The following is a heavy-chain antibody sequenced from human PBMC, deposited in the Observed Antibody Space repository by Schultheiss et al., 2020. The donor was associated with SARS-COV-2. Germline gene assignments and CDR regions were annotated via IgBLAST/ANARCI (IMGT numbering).Heavy chain of an antibody. D-gene: IGHD5-18*01. Sequence: SETLSLTCSVSGGSISGDGSYWHWIRQHPEKGLEWIGYIYHSGSTNYNPSLKSRVTISVDTSKNQFSLKLSSVTAADTAVYYCAREAAMVPHEDHWGQGTLVTGSS. CDR2: IYHSGST. V-gene: IGHV4-61*08. CDR3: AREAAMVPHEDH. CDR1: GGSISGDGSY. J-gene: IGHJ4*02.